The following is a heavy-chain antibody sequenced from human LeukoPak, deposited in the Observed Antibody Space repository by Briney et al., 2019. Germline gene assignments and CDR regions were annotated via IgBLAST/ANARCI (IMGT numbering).Heavy chain of an antibody. CDR2: ISSSSSTI. CDR1: GFTFSSYS. CDR3: ARFSYCGGDCSHSPDAFDI. V-gene: IGHV3-48*01. J-gene: IGHJ3*02. Sequence: PGGSLRLSCAASGFTFSSYSMSWVRQAPGKGLEWVSYISSSSSTIYYADSVKGRFTISRDNAKNSLYLQMNSLRAEDTAVYYCARFSYCGGDCSHSPDAFDIWGQGTMVTVSS. D-gene: IGHD2-21*02.